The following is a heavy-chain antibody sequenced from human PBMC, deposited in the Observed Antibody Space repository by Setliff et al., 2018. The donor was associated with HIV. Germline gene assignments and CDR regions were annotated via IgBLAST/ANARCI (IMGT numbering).Heavy chain of an antibody. CDR2: MNPSTGEV. CDR3: ARPSHVYGDHGPLGY. CDR1: GDSFTAYQ. D-gene: IGHD2-21*01. Sequence: ASVKVSCKTFGDSFTAYQINWVRQATGQALEWMAWMNPSTGEVGYAQKFQGRLAMTRDSSANIAYMELRGLRSEDTAIYYCARPSHVYGDHGPLGYWGQGTLVTVSS. J-gene: IGHJ4*02. V-gene: IGHV1-8*01.